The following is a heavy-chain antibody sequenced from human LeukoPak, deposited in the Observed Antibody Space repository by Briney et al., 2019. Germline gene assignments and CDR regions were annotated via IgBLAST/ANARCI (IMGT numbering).Heavy chain of an antibody. V-gene: IGHV6-1*01. CDR2: TYYRSKWYY. Sequence: SQTLSLTCAISGDSVSSNASSWNWIRQSQSRGIEWLGRTYYRSKWYYDYAVSVKSRITISPDTSKNQFSLQLNSVTPEDAPVYYCTRGSYFDPRGQGTLVTVSS. CDR3: TRGSYFDP. CDR1: GDSVSSNASS. J-gene: IGHJ1*01.